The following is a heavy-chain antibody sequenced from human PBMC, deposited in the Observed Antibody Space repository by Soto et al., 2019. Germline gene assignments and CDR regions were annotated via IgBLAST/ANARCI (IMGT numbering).Heavy chain of an antibody. D-gene: IGHD3-9*01. J-gene: IGHJ3*02. CDR1: GFTFSSYS. CDR2: ISSSSSYI. Sequence: GGSLRLSCAASGFTFSSYSMNWVRQAPGKGLEWVSSISSSSSYIYYADSVKGRFTISRDNAKNSLYLQMNSLRAEDTAVYYCARSTDDILTGYYWGEYDAFDIWGQGTMVTVSS. CDR3: ARSTDDILTGYYWGEYDAFDI. V-gene: IGHV3-21*01.